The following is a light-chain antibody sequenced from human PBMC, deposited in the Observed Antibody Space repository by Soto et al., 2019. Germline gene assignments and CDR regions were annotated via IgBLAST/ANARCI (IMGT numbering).Light chain of an antibody. Sequence: QSVLTQPPSASGTPGQRVTISCSGSSSNIGSNTVNWYQQLPGTAPKLLIYSNNQRPSGVPDRFSGSKSGTSASLAISVLQGEDEADYYCAAWDDSLDVVFGGGTKLTVL. J-gene: IGLJ2*01. V-gene: IGLV1-44*01. CDR1: SSNIGSNT. CDR2: SNN. CDR3: AAWDDSLDVV.